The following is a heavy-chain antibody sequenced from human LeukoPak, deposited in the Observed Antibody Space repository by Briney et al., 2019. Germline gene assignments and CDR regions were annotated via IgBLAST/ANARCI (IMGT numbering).Heavy chain of an antibody. Sequence: GASVKVSCKASGGIFSNYAISWVRQAPGQGLEWMGGIIPIFGIANYAEKFRGRVTITADETTSTAYMELSRLKSEDTAVYYCARDSSEFRSLIPHWGQGTLVTVSS. V-gene: IGHV1-69*13. J-gene: IGHJ1*01. D-gene: IGHD2-21*01. CDR2: IIPIFGIA. CDR3: ARDSSEFRSLIPH. CDR1: GGIFSNYA.